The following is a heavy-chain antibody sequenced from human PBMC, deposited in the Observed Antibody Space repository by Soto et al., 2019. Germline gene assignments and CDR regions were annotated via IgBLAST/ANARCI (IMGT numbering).Heavy chain of an antibody. Sequence: SXTLSLTFTGSGGSVSSGSYYWSWIRQPPGKGLEWIGYIYYSGSTNYNPSLKSRVTISVDTSKNQFSLKLSSVTAADTAVYYCESGSGWYLRGDAFDIWGQGTMVTVSS. CDR2: IYYSGST. D-gene: IGHD6-19*01. J-gene: IGHJ3*02. CDR1: GGSVSSGSYY. V-gene: IGHV4-61*01. CDR3: ESGSGWYLRGDAFDI.